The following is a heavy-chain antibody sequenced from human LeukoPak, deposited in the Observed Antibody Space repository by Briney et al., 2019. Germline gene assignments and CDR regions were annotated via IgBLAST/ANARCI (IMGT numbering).Heavy chain of an antibody. CDR3: ARESLLTGSSEY. Sequence: ASVKVSCKASGYTFTRYYMHWVRQAPGQGLEWMGLINPSGGGTVLVQKFQGRVTMTSDTSTSTVYLEVSSLRSEDTAVYYCARESLLTGSSEYWGQGTVVTVSS. V-gene: IGHV1-46*01. CDR2: INPSGGGT. J-gene: IGHJ4*02. CDR1: GYTFTRYY. D-gene: IGHD1-1*01.